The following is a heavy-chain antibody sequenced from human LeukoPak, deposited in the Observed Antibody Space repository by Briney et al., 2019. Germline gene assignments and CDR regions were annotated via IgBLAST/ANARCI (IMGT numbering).Heavy chain of an antibody. Sequence: SETLSLTCTVSGGSVSSGSYYWSWIRQPPGRGLEWIAYIHYSGSAAYNPSLKSRVTISRDMTTNQFSLKMTSVTAADTAVYFCARDMGAPDYGSYSVDYWGQGTLVTVSS. J-gene: IGHJ4*02. CDR2: IHYSGSA. V-gene: IGHV4-61*01. CDR1: GGSVSSGSYY. CDR3: ARDMGAPDYGSYSVDY. D-gene: IGHD4-23*01.